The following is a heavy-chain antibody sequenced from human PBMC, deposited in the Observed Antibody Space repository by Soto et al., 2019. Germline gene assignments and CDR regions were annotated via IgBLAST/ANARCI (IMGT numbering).Heavy chain of an antibody. D-gene: IGHD6-19*01. CDR1: GGSFSGCY. Sequence: PSETLSLTCAVYGGSFSGCYWSWIRQPPGKGLEWIGEINHSGSTNYNPSLKSRVTISVDTSKNQFSLKLSSVTAADTAVYYCARGSGWYPYYYYYGMDVWGQGTTVTVSS. J-gene: IGHJ6*02. CDR2: INHSGST. CDR3: ARGSGWYPYYYYYGMDV. V-gene: IGHV4-34*01.